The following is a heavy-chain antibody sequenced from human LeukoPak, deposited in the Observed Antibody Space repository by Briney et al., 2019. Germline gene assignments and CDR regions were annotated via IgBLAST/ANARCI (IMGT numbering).Heavy chain of an antibody. CDR3: AKDGQVNQPDRLFTD. D-gene: IGHD1-14*01. CDR1: GFTFSTYT. CDR2: ISGSGGTT. V-gene: IGHV3-23*01. J-gene: IGHJ4*02. Sequence: GGSLRLSCAASGFTFSTYTMNWVRQAPGKGLEWVSVISGSGGTTHYADSVKGRFTISRDNSKNTLYLQMNSLRGEDTAVYYCAKDGQVNQPDRLFTDWGQGTLVIVSS.